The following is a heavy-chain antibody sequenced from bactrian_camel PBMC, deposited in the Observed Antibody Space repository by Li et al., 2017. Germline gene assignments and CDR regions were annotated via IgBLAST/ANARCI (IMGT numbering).Heavy chain of an antibody. V-gene: IGHV3S53*01. CDR2: HTSEGRA. J-gene: IGHJ4*01. Sequence: HVQLVESGGGSVQPGGSLRLSCVASGITVSRDCMAWFRQAPGKEREGVALLHTSEGRATYVDAVRGRFTISQDYIKRTLNLQMNSLKPEDTAMYYCAADRRHRPLSRRCGLTDEYEFWGQGTQVT. CDR1: GITVSRDC. CDR3: AADRRHRPLSRRCGLTDEYEF. D-gene: IGHD7*01.